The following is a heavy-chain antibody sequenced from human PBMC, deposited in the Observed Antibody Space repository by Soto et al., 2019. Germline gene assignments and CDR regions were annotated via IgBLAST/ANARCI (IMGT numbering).Heavy chain of an antibody. D-gene: IGHD2-21*02. CDR3: ARDRLPHEIYYYYYGMDV. Sequence: QVQLVESGGGVVQPGRSLRLSCAASGFTFSSYGMHWVRQAPGKGLEWVAVIWYDGSNKYYADSVKGRFTISRDNSKNTLYLQMNSLRAEDTAVYYCARDRLPHEIYYYYYGMDVWGQGTTVTVSS. V-gene: IGHV3-33*01. CDR1: GFTFSSYG. CDR2: IWYDGSNK. J-gene: IGHJ6*02.